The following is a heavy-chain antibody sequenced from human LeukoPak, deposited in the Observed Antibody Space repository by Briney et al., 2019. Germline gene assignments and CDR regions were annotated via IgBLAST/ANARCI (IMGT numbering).Heavy chain of an antibody. Sequence: SGTLSLTCAVSGGSISSYYWNWIRQPPGKGLEWIGRIYTSGTTDYNPSLRTRVTISVDASRNQFSLNLSSVTAADTAVYYCARWSGSVTARNYYYYMDVWGEGTTVTVSS. CDR3: ARWSGSVTARNYYYYMDV. J-gene: IGHJ6*03. CDR1: GGSISSYY. V-gene: IGHV4-4*09. D-gene: IGHD6-6*01. CDR2: IYTSGTT.